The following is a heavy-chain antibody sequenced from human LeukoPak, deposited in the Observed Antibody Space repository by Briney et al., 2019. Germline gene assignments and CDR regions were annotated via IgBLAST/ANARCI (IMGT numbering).Heavy chain of an antibody. CDR1: GFTFSSYA. Sequence: GGSLRLSCAASGFTFSSYAMHWVRQAPGKGLEWVAVISYDGSNKYYADSVKGRFTISRDNSKNTLYLQMNSLRAEDTAVYYCAREAYGDYAGAFDIWGQGTMVTVSS. CDR3: AREAYGDYAGAFDI. D-gene: IGHD4-17*01. V-gene: IGHV3-30*14. CDR2: ISYDGSNK. J-gene: IGHJ3*02.